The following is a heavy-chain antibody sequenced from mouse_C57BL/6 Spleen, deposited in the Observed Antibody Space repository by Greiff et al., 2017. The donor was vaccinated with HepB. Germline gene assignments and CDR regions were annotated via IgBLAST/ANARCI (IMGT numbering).Heavy chain of an antibody. CDR2: INPGSGGT. V-gene: IGHV1-54*01. J-gene: IGHJ4*01. Sequence: VQLQQSGAELVRPGTSVKVSCKASGNAFTNYLIEWVKQRPGQGLEWIGVINPGSGGTNYNEKFKGKATLTADKSSSTAYMQLSSLTSEDSAVYFCARDPYGSSYPYYYAMDYWGQGTSFTVSS. CDR3: ARDPYGSSYPYYYAMDY. CDR1: GNAFTNYL. D-gene: IGHD1-1*01.